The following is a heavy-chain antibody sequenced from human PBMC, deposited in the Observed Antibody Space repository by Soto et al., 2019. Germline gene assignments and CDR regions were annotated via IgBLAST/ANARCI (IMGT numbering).Heavy chain of an antibody. CDR1: GFTFSDYY. J-gene: IGHJ6*02. D-gene: IGHD3-3*01. CDR3: ARDRYDFWSGSDHYGLDV. Sequence: GGSLRLSCAASGFTFSDYYMTWIRQAPGKGLEWVSYISSSGGLIYYADSVKGRFTISRDNARKSLYLQMRSLRAEDSAVYYFARDRYDFWSGSDHYGLDVWGQGTTVTVSS. V-gene: IGHV3-11*01. CDR2: ISSSGGLI.